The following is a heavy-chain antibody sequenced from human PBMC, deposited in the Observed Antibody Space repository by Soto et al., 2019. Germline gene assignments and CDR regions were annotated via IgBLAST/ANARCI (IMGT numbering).Heavy chain of an antibody. CDR3: ARSGSMPYYYYGMDV. Sequence: ASVKVSCKASGYTFARYGTDWVRQAPGQGLEWMGWISGHNGDTKYVQKFQGRVSMTTDTSTSTASMELRSLRSDDTAVYYCARSGSMPYYYYGMDVWGQGTTVTVSS. J-gene: IGHJ6*02. V-gene: IGHV1-18*01. CDR1: GYTFARYG. CDR2: ISGHNGDT. D-gene: IGHD3-10*01.